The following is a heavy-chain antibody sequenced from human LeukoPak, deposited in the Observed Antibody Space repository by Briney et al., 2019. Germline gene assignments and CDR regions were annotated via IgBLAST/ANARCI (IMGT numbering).Heavy chain of an antibody. CDR1: GGAISGYY. D-gene: IGHD6-13*01. J-gene: IGHJ4*02. CDR3: ARRDSSSWYFDF. V-gene: IGHV2-70*01. Sequence: TLSLTCTVSGGAISGYYWSWIRQPAGKALEWLAHIDWDDDKYYTTSLKTRLTISKDTSKNQVVLKMTNMDPVDTATYYCARRDSSSWYFDFWGQGTLVTVSS. CDR2: IDWDDDK.